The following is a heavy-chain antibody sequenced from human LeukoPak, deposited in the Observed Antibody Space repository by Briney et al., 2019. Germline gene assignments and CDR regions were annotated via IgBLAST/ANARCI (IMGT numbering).Heavy chain of an antibody. CDR1: GFTFSSYS. Sequence: PGGSLRLSCAASGFTFSSYSMNWVRQAPGKGLEWVSSISSSSKYIYYAESVKGRFIISRDSAKNSLYLQVNSLRAEDTAVYYCARDLDINIEYKGFDYYHFGMDVWGQGTTVTVSS. J-gene: IGHJ6*02. CDR2: ISSSSKYI. CDR3: ARDLDINIEYKGFDYYHFGMDV. V-gene: IGHV3-21*01. D-gene: IGHD2/OR15-2a*01.